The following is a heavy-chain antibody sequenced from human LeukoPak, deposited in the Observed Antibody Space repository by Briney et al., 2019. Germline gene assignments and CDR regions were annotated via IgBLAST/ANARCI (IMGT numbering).Heavy chain of an antibody. CDR3: ARRAVGNSYYSYMDV. CDR2: MNPNSGNT. J-gene: IGHJ6*03. V-gene: IGHV1-8*02. Sequence: GASVKVSCKASGYTFTTYDINWVRQVIGQGLEWMGWMNPNSGNTAYAQNFQGRVTITSNTSISTAYMDLTSLRSEDTAVYYCARRAVGNSYYSYMDVWGKGTTVTVSS. CDR1: GYTFTTYD. D-gene: IGHD6-19*01.